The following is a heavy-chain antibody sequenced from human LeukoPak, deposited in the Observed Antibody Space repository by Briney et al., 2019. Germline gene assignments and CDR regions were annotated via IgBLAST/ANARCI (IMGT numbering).Heavy chain of an antibody. V-gene: IGHV4-59*01. CDR2: IYYSGST. Sequence: SETLPLTCTVSGGSISSYYWSWIRQPPGKGLEWIGYIYYSGSTNYNPSLKSRVTISVDTFKNQFSLKLSSVTAADTAVYYCARGEGYYGSGTWAYGMDVWGKGTTVTVSS. CDR1: GGSISSYY. CDR3: ARGEGYYGSGTWAYGMDV. D-gene: IGHD3-10*01. J-gene: IGHJ6*04.